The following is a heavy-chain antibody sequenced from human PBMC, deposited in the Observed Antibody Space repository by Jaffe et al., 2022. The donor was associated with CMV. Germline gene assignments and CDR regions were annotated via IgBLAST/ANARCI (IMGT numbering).Heavy chain of an antibody. V-gene: IGHV4-34*01. CDR3: ARGRVTMVRGVITQYYYGMDV. Sequence: QVQLQQWGAGLLKPSETLSLTCAVYGGSFSGYYWSWIRQPPGKGLEWIGEINHSGSTNYNPSLKSRVTISVDTSKNQFSLKLSSVTAADTAVYYCARGRVTMVRGVITQYYYGMDVWGQGTTVTVSS. D-gene: IGHD3-10*01. J-gene: IGHJ6*02. CDR2: INHSGST. CDR1: GGSFSGYY.